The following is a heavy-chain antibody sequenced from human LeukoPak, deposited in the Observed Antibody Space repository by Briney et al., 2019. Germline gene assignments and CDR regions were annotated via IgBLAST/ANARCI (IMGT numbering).Heavy chain of an antibody. J-gene: IGHJ4*02. CDR1: GGSLINYP. CDR3: ARVSRSGILDD. CDR2: IYYSGST. Sequence: SESLSITCTVPGGSLINYPCSSIRQPPGKGLEWIGYIYYSGSTNYNPSLKSRVNISVDTSKNQFSVKLSYVSAADTEVYYCARVSRSGILDDWGQGTPVTDTS. D-gene: IGHD3-3*01. V-gene: IGHV4-59*01.